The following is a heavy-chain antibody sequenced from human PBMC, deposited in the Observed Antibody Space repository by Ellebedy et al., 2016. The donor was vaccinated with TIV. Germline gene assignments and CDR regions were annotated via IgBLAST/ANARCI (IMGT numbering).Heavy chain of an antibody. J-gene: IGHJ6*02. CDR2: IIPIFGTA. Sequence: ASVKVSCKASGGTFSSYAISWVRQAPGQGLEWMGAIIPIFGTANYAQKFQGRVTISADESTSTAYMELSSLRSEDTAVYYCARDGRGNGYYYYGMDVWGQGTTVTVSS. CDR1: GGTFSSYA. V-gene: IGHV1-69*13. CDR3: ARDGRGNGYYYYGMDV. D-gene: IGHD1-1*01.